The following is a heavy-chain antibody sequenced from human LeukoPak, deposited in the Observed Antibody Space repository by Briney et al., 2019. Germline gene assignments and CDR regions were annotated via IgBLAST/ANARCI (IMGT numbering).Heavy chain of an antibody. Sequence: PSETLSLTCTVSGGSISSYYWSWIRQPPGKGLEWIGHIYYSESIKYNPFLKSRLTISLATSKNQFSLKLTSVTAADMAVYYCARETGGDEGGYFDSWGQGTLVTVSS. CDR2: IYYSESI. D-gene: IGHD2-21*02. J-gene: IGHJ4*02. CDR3: ARETGGDEGGYFDS. V-gene: IGHV4-59*01. CDR1: GGSISSYY.